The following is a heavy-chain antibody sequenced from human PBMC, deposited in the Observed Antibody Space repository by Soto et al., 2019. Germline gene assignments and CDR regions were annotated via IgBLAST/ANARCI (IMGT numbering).Heavy chain of an antibody. J-gene: IGHJ4*02. CDR3: AKDYDSSGYPFDY. Sequence: VQLVESGGGVVQPGRSLRLSCAASGFTFSSYGMHWVRQAPGKGLEWVAVISYDGSNKYYADSVKGRFTISRDNSKNTLYLQMNSLRAEDTAVYYCAKDYDSSGYPFDYWGQGTLVTVSS. CDR1: GFTFSSYG. CDR2: ISYDGSNK. V-gene: IGHV3-30*18. D-gene: IGHD3-22*01.